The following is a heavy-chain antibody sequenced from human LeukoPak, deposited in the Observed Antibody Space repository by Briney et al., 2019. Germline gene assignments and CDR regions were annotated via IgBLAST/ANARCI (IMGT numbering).Heavy chain of an antibody. CDR1: GFTFSDYY. V-gene: IGHV3-11*04. CDR2: ISSSGSTI. D-gene: IGHD1-26*01. CDR3: AGGRYSGSPMDY. J-gene: IGHJ4*02. Sequence: PGGSLRLSCAAPGFTFSDYYMSWIRQAPGKGLEWVSYISSSGSTIYYADSVKGRFTISRDNAKNSLYLQMNSLRAEDTAVYYCAGGRYSGSPMDYWGQGTLVTVSS.